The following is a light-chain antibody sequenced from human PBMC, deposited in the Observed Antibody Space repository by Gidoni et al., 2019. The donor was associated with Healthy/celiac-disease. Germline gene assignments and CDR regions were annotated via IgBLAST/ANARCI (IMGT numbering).Light chain of an antibody. V-gene: IGKV1-27*01. CDR3: EKYNSAPPT. Sequence: DIQMTQSPSSLSASVGDRVTITCRASQRISNYLAWYQQKPGKVPKLLIDAASTLQSGVPSRGSGRGSGIDFNLTISSLQPEDVATYYCEKYNSAPPTFGGGTKVEIK. J-gene: IGKJ4*01. CDR1: QRISNY. CDR2: AAS.